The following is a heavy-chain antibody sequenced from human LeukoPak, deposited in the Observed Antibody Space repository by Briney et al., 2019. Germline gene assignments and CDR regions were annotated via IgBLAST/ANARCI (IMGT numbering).Heavy chain of an antibody. J-gene: IGHJ4*02. CDR3: AREGLYGSGSYYSPVIDY. Sequence: PGGSLRLYCAASGFTFSSYSMNWVRQAPGKGLEWVSSISSSSSYIYYADSVKGRFTISRDNAKNSLYLQMNSLRAEDTAVYYCAREGLYGSGSYYSPVIDYWGQGTLVTVSS. CDR2: ISSSSSYI. D-gene: IGHD3-10*01. V-gene: IGHV3-21*01. CDR1: GFTFSSYS.